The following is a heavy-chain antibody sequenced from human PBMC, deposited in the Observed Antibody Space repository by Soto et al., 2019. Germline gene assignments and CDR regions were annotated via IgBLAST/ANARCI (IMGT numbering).Heavy chain of an antibody. CDR3: ARDVTAADY. V-gene: IGHV1-3*01. J-gene: IGHJ4*02. Sequence: GSVEVSCKASGYTFNSYAMHWVRHAPGQRLEWMGWINAGNGNTKYSQKFQGRVTITRDTSASTAYMELSSLRSEDTAVYYCARDVTAADYLGQETLLTVSS. D-gene: IGHD6-13*01. CDR2: INAGNGNT. CDR1: GYTFNSYA.